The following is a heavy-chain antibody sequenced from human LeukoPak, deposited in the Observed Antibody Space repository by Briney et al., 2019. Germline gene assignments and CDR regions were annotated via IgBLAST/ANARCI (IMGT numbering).Heavy chain of an antibody. CDR3: MTSGGRSDDA. V-gene: IGHV3-23*01. CDR1: GFTFSTYA. CDR2: ISRSGDK. D-gene: IGHD1-14*01. J-gene: IGHJ4*02. Sequence: GGSLRLSCAASGFTFSTYAMTWVRQAPGKGLGWVSAISRSGDKYYADSVRGRFTISRDNSKNTVYLQLNNLRAEDTAVYYCMTSGGRSDDAWGQGTQVTVS.